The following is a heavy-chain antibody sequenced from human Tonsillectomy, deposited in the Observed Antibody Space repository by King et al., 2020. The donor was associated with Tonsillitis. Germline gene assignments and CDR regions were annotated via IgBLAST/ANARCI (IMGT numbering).Heavy chain of an antibody. CDR1: GYTFTGYY. V-gene: IGHV1-2*02. CDR3: ARALTYSSGRNFFDP. CDR2: INPNSGGT. J-gene: IGHJ5*02. Sequence: VQLVESGAEVKKPGASVKVSCKASGYTFTGYYMHWVRQAPGQGLEWMGWINPNSGGTNYAQKFQGRVIMTRDTSISTAYMELSSLRSDDTAVYYCARALTYSSGRNFFDPWGQGTLVTVSS. D-gene: IGHD2-15*01.